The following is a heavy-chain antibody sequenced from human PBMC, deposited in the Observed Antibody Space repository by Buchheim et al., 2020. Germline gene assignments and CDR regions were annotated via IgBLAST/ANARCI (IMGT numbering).Heavy chain of an antibody. CDR2: IDWDDDK. D-gene: IGHD3-3*01. CDR1: GFSLSTSGMC. J-gene: IGHJ4*02. CDR3: ARIRRRFLEWVPDY. Sequence: QVTLRESGPALVKPTQILTLTCTFSGFSLSTSGMCVTWIRLPPGKALEWLARIDWDDDKYYKSSLKTRLTISKDTSKNQMVLTMTNMDPVDTATYYCARIRRRFLEWVPDYWGQGTL. V-gene: IGHV2-70*15.